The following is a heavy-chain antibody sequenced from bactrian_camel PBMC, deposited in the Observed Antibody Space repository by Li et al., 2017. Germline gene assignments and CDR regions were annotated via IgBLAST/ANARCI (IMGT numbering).Heavy chain of an antibody. CDR3: AAWGVDLHTMYLAFAY. CDR1: GFTFSSHV. CDR2: INSAGGNT. D-gene: IGHD2*01. Sequence: VQLVESGGGLVQPGGSLRLSCVASGFTFSSHVMNWVRQAPGKGLEWVSGINSAGGNTYYADSVKGRFTISRDNAKNTLYLQLNSLETEDTAMYYCAAWGVDLHTMYLAFAYWGQGTQVTV. J-gene: IGHJ6*01. V-gene: IGHV3S40*01.